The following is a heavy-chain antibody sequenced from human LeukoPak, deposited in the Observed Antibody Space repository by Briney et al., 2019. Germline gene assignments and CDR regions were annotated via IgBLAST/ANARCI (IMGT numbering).Heavy chain of an antibody. Sequence: GGSLRLSCAATRFTFSNYWMNWFRQAQGKGLEWVANINQDGSEKNYVDSVKGRFTISRDNAENSLYLQMNSLGAEDTAVYYCATDRDSSRQKRIDYWGQGTLATVSS. CDR2: INQDGSEK. D-gene: IGHD6-13*01. CDR3: ATDRDSSRQKRIDY. CDR1: RFTFSNYW. V-gene: IGHV3-7*01. J-gene: IGHJ4*02.